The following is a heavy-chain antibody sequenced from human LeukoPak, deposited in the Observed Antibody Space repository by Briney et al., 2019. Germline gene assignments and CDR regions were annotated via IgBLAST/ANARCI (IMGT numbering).Heavy chain of an antibody. CDR2: INPSGGST. CDR1: GYTFTSYD. J-gene: IGHJ4*02. D-gene: IGHD3-16*01. V-gene: IGHV1-46*01. Sequence: GASVKVSCKASGYTFTSYDINWVRQATGQGLEWMGIINPSGGSTSYAQKFQRRVTMTRDMSTSTVYMELSSLRSEDTAVYYCARVLLGGPDYCGEGTLVTVSS. CDR3: ARVLLGGPDY.